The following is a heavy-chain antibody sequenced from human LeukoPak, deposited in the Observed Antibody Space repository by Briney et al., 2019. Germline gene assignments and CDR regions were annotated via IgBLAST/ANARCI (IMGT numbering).Heavy chain of an antibody. D-gene: IGHD1-26*01. CDR1: GFTFRIYG. Sequence: PGTSLRLSCEASGFTFRIYGMHWVRQAPGKGLEWVAAIWEDGTNIHYADSVKGRFTISRDNSKNRLYLQMNSLRTEDTAFYYCAKDGGSGATRPIDFWGQGTLVTVSS. CDR2: IWEDGTNI. CDR3: AKDGGSGATRPIDF. V-gene: IGHV3-33*06. J-gene: IGHJ4*02.